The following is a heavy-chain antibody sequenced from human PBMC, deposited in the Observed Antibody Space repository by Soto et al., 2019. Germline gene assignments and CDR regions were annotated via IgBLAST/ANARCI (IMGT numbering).Heavy chain of an antibody. CDR3: AKRYSSSWYVYDY. V-gene: IGHV3-23*01. Sequence: LSLTCAASGFTFSSYAMSWVRQAPGKGLEWVSAISGSGGSTYYADSVKGRFTISRDNSKNTLYLQMNSLRAEDTAVYYCAKRYSSSWYVYDYWGQGTLVTVSS. CDR1: GFTFSSYA. D-gene: IGHD6-13*01. CDR2: ISGSGGST. J-gene: IGHJ4*02.